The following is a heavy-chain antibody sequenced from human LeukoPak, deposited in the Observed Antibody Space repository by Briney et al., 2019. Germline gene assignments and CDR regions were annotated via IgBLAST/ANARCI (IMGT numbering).Heavy chain of an antibody. CDR2: ISPTGSTT. V-gene: IGHV3-74*01. J-gene: IGHJ4*02. CDR3: ARGPNSNWSGLDF. D-gene: IGHD6-6*01. CDR1: GFSFSGHW. Sequence: GGSLRLSCTASGFSFSGHWMHWARQLPGKGLVRVSRISPTGSTTSYADSVKGRFTVSRDNAKNTLYLQVNNLRAEDTAVYYCARGPNSNWSGLDFWGQGTLLTVSS.